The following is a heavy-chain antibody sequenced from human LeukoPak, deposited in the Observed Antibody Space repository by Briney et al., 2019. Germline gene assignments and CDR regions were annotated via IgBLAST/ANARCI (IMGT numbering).Heavy chain of an antibody. CDR3: AKDCGWLHFCS. CDR2: ISSGSSYT. D-gene: IGHD5-24*01. V-gene: IGHV3-21*04. Sequence: GGSLRLSCAASGFTFSNYNMNWVRQAPGKGLEWVSSISSGSSYTYYAESVKGRFTISRDNSKNTLYLQINTLRAEDTAIYYCAKDCGWLHFCSWGQGTLVTVSS. CDR1: GFTFSNYN. J-gene: IGHJ1*01.